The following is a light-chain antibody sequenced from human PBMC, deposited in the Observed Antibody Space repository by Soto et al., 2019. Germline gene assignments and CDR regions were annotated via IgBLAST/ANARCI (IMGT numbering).Light chain of an antibody. V-gene: IGKV3-20*01. CDR2: GAS. CDR3: QQYDTSPRT. Sequence: DIVLTQSPGTLSLSPGDRATLSCRASQSLSSNYLAWYQQKPGQGPRLLIYGASRRATDIPDRFSGSGSGTDFALTITRLEPADFAVYFCQQYDTSPRTFGQGTKVEIQ. CDR1: QSLSSNY. J-gene: IGKJ1*01.